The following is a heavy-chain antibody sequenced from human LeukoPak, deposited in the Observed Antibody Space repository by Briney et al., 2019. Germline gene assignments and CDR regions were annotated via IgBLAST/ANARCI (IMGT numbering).Heavy chain of an antibody. CDR3: ARDQEYGSGTIDY. V-gene: IGHV4-30-2*01. Sequence: SQTLSLTCAVSGGSISSGGYSWSWIRQPPGKGLEWIGYIYHSGSTYCNPSLKSRVTISVDRSKNQFSLKLSSVTAADTAVYYCARDQEYGSGTIDYWGQGTLVTVSS. CDR2: IYHSGST. J-gene: IGHJ4*02. D-gene: IGHD3-10*01. CDR1: GGSISSGGYS.